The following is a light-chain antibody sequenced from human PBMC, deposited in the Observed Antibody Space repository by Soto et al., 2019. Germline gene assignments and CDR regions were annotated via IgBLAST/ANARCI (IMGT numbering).Light chain of an antibody. CDR1: SGHDNYA. CDR3: QTWGTGFSV. V-gene: IGLV4-69*01. J-gene: IGLJ3*02. CDR2: VNSDGSH. Sequence: QPVLTQSPSASASLGASVKLTCTLTSGHDNYAIAWHQQQPEKGPRYLMTVNSDGSHNKGDGIPDRFSGSRSGAERYLTISSLQSEDEADYYCQTWGTGFSVFGGGTKLTVL.